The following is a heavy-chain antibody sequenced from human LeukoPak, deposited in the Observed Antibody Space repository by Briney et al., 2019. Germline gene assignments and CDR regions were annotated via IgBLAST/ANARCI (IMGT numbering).Heavy chain of an antibody. V-gene: IGHV4-39*07. D-gene: IGHD3/OR15-3a*01. CDR2: IYYSGST. CDR3: ARDKQESGFWTGSHFYVFDY. CDR1: GGSINTNGYY. Sequence: PSETLSLTCSVSGGSINTNGYYWGWIRQPPGKGLEWIGSIYYSGSTFYNPSLKSRVTISIDNSRNQFSLKLSSVTAADTAVYYCARDKQESGFWTGSHFYVFDYWGQGILVTVSS. J-gene: IGHJ4*02.